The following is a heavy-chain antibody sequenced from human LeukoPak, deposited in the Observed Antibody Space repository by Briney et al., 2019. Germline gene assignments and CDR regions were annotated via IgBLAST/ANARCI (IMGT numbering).Heavy chain of an antibody. V-gene: IGHV1-69*13. CDR3: ARGPYYDFWRTPNDMDV. J-gene: IGHJ6*02. CDR2: IIPIFGTA. CDR1: GGTFSSYA. Sequence: GASVKVSCKASGGTFSSYAISWVRQAPGQGLEWMGGIIPIFGTANYAQKFQGRVTITADESTSTAYMELSSLRSEDTAVYYCARGPYYDFWRTPNDMDVWGQGTTVTVSS. D-gene: IGHD3-3*01.